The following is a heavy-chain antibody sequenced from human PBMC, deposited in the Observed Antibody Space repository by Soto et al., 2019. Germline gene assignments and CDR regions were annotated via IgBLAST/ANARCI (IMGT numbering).Heavy chain of an antibody. CDR1: GGSITSDY. Sequence: QVQLQESGPGLVKPSETLSLTCTVSGGSITSDYWTWFRQPPGKGLEWIGYMYYSESTNYNSSLKSRVTISVDTSKNQFSLKLRSVTTADTAVYYCARGREDFHVSVGPRWVWFDPWGQGTLVTVSS. D-gene: IGHD2-15*01. CDR2: MYYSEST. CDR3: ARGREDFHVSVGPRWVWFDP. V-gene: IGHV4-59*01. J-gene: IGHJ5*02.